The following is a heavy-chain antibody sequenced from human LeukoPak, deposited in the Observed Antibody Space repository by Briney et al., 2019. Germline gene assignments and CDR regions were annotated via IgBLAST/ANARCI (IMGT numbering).Heavy chain of an antibody. CDR1: GGSFSGYY. D-gene: IGHD2-15*01. J-gene: IGHJ5*02. CDR3: ARGRIVVVVAARNNWFDP. V-gene: IGHV4-34*01. CDR2: INHSGST. Sequence: SETLSLTCAVYGGSFSGYYWSWIRQPPGEGLEWIGEINHSGSTNYNPSLKSRVTISVDTSKNQFSLKLSSVTAADTAVNYCARGRIVVVVAARNNWFDPWGQGTLVTVSS.